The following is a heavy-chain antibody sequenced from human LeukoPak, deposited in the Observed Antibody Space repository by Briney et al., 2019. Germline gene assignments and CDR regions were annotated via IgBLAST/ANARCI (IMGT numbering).Heavy chain of an antibody. J-gene: IGHJ4*02. V-gene: IGHV1-18*01. CDR3: ARLKCGSNVLDY. CDR1: GYTLSNSG. CDR2: ISVYNGNT. D-gene: IGHD2-2*01. Sequence: ASVKVSCKASGYTLSNSGLSWVRQAPGQGLEWMGWISVYNGNTNYEEKFQGRVTMTTDTSTSTAYMVMRSLRSDDTAEYYCARLKCGSNVLDYWGQGTLVTVSS.